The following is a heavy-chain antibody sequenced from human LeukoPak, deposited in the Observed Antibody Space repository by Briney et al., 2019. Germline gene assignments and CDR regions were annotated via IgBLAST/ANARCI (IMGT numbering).Heavy chain of an antibody. V-gene: IGHV4-39*07. Sequence: SETLSLTCTVSGGSITSSSYYWGWIRQPPGKGLEWIGSVYHSGSTYYNQSLKSRVTISVDTSKNQFSLNLGSVTAADTAVYYCARVSGSNWLDYWGQGTLVTVSS. CDR1: GGSITSSSYY. D-gene: IGHD1-26*01. J-gene: IGHJ4*02. CDR2: VYHSGST. CDR3: ARVSGSNWLDY.